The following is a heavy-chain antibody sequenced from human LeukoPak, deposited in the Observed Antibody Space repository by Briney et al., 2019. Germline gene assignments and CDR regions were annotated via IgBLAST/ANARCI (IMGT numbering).Heavy chain of an antibody. Sequence: GSLRLSCAASGFTFSNYHMNWVRQAPGKGLEWIGSIYYSGSTYYNPSLKSRVTISVDTSKNQFSLKLSSVTAADTAVYYCARDGITMIVVGDDAFDIWGQGTMVTVSS. CDR2: IYYSGST. CDR1: GFTFSNYH. J-gene: IGHJ3*02. D-gene: IGHD3-22*01. CDR3: ARDGITMIVVGDDAFDI. V-gene: IGHV4-59*12.